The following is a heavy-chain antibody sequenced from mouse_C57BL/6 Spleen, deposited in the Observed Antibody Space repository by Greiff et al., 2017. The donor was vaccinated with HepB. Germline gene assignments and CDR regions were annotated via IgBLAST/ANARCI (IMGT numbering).Heavy chain of an antibody. Sequence: VKLVESGAELARPGASVKLSCKASGYTFTSYGISWVKQRTGQGLEWIGEIYPRSGNTYYNEKFKGKATLTADKSSSTAYMELRSLTSEDSAVYFCARSNYGSSYVRYFDVWGTGTTVTVSS. V-gene: IGHV1-81*01. CDR3: ARSNYGSSYVRYFDV. CDR2: IYPRSGNT. CDR1: GYTFTSYG. D-gene: IGHD1-1*01. J-gene: IGHJ1*03.